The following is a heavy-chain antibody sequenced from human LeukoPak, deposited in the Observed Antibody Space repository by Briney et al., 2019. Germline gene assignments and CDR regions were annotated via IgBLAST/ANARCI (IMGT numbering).Heavy chain of an antibody. D-gene: IGHD3-9*01. Sequence: ASVKVSCKASGYTFTSYYMHWVRQAPGQGLEWMGIINPSGGSTSYAQKFQGRVTMTRDMSTSTVYMELSSLRSEDTAVYYCARGLGSYYDILTGYPTFDYWGQGTLVIVSS. J-gene: IGHJ4*02. CDR2: INPSGGST. CDR3: ARGLGSYYDILTGYPTFDY. CDR1: GYTFTSYY. V-gene: IGHV1-46*01.